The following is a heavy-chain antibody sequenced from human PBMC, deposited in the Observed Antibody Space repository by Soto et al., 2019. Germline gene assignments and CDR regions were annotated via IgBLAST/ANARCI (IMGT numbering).Heavy chain of an antibody. CDR1: GFTFSTYS. D-gene: IGHD6-19*01. Sequence: GGSLRLSCAASGFTFSTYSMNWVRQAPGKGLEWVSYISSSSSTIFYTDSVKGRFTVSRDNAKNSLFLQMNSLRAEDTAVYYCAKAQWLADYWGPGTLVTVSS. V-gene: IGHV3-48*01. J-gene: IGHJ4*02. CDR3: AKAQWLADY. CDR2: ISSSSSTI.